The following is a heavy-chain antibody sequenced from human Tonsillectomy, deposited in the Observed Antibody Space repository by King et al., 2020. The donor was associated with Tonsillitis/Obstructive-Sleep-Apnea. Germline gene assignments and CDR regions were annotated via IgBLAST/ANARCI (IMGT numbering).Heavy chain of an antibody. J-gene: IGHJ4*02. D-gene: IGHD3-3*01. CDR3: ARGGNFWSGYYFDY. CDR1: GGSFSGYY. V-gene: IGHV4-34*01. Sequence: VQLQQWGAGLLKPSETLSLTCAVYGGSFSGYYWSWIRQPPGKGLEWTGEINHSGSTNYNPSLKSRVTISVDTSKNQFSLKLSSVTAADTAVYYCARGGNFWSGYYFDYWGQGTLVTVSS. CDR2: INHSGST.